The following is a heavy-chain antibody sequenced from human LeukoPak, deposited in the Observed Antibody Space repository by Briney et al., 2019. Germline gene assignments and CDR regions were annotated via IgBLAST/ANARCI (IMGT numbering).Heavy chain of an antibody. Sequence: GGSLRLSCGAPGFTFRGYAMSWVRQAPGKGLEWVSGISESSRFIHHADSVKGRFTISRDDSTNTLHLQMNSLKAEDTAVYYCAKSAYAGYDWGYMGQSWGQGTLVTVSS. J-gene: IGHJ1*01. V-gene: IGHV3-23*01. D-gene: IGHD5-12*01. CDR2: ISESSRFI. CDR1: GFTFRGYA. CDR3: AKSAYAGYDWGYMGQS.